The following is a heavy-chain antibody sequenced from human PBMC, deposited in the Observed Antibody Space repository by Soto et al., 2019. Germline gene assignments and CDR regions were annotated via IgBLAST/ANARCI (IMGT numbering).Heavy chain of an antibody. CDR1: GFTLSSYW. Sequence: EVQLVESGGGLVQPGGSLTLSCVASGFTLSSYWMHWVRQAPGKGLVWVSRINADGGTTYYVDSVRGRFTASKDNAKNTLYLQMNSLPADATAVYYWAITPFSSPNYYMDVWGKGTAVTVSS. D-gene: IGHD6-13*01. J-gene: IGHJ6*03. V-gene: IGHV3-74*01. CDR2: INADGGTT. CDR3: AITPFSSPNYYMDV.